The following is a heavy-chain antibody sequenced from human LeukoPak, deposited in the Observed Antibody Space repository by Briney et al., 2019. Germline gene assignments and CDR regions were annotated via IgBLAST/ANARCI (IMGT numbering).Heavy chain of an antibody. CDR3: ARDRGMTTVIRGYP. Sequence: ASVKVSCKASGYTFTGYYMHWVQQAPGQGLEWMGWINPNSGGTNYAQKFQGRVTMTRDTSISTAYMELSRLRSDDTAVYYCARDRGMTTVIRGYPWGQGTLVTVSS. V-gene: IGHV1-2*02. D-gene: IGHD4-11*01. CDR2: INPNSGGT. J-gene: IGHJ5*02. CDR1: GYTFTGYY.